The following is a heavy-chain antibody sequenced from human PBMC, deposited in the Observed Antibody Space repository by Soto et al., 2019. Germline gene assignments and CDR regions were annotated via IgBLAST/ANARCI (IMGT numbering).Heavy chain of an antibody. CDR2: INPSGGST. CDR1: GYTFTSYY. Sequence: ASVKVSCPASGYTFTSYYMHWVRQAPGQVLEWMGIINPSGGSTSYAQKFQGRVTMTRDTSTSTVYMELSSLISDNTAVYYCARDQRDFDYLGQGTLVTVSS. V-gene: IGHV1-46*03. J-gene: IGHJ4*02. CDR3: ARDQRDFDY.